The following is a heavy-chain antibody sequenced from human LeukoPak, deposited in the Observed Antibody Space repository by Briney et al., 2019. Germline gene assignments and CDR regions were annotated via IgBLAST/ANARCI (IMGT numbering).Heavy chain of an antibody. CDR3: AGNSASSYGNQPS. D-gene: IGHD3-10*01. CDR2: IDHSGST. Sequence: SETLSLTCAVYGGSFSGFYWNWIRQPPGKGLEWIGEIDHSGSTNYNPSLKSRVTISVDTSKNQFSLKLSSVTAADTAVYYCAGNSASSYGNQPSWGQGTLVTVSS. V-gene: IGHV4-34*01. J-gene: IGHJ4*02. CDR1: GGSFSGFY.